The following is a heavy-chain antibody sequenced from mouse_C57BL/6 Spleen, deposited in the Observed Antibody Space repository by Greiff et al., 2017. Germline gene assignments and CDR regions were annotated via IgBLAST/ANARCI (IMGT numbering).Heavy chain of an antibody. CDR2: ISYDGSN. V-gene: IGHV3-6*01. CDR3: AREGLGWGY. D-gene: IGHD4-1*01. Sequence: EVKLVESGPGLVKPSQSLSLTCSVTGYSITSGYYWNWIRQFPGNKLEWMGYISYDGSNNYNPSLKNRISITRDTSKNQFFLKLNSVTTEDTATYYCAREGLGWGYWGQGTTLTVSS. CDR1: GYSITSGYY. J-gene: IGHJ2*01.